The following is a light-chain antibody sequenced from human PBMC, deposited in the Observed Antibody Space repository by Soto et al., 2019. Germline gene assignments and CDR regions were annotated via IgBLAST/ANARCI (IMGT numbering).Light chain of an antibody. CDR1: TSNIGAGYD. J-gene: IGLJ1*01. CDR2: ANS. V-gene: IGLV1-40*01. CDR3: QSYDTSLSGSYV. Sequence: QSALTQPPSVSGAPGQRVIVSCTGSTSNIGAGYDVHWYQQLPGTSPKLLIFANSNRPSGVPDRFSASRSGSSASLTITRLQAEDEADYYCQSYDTSLSGSYVFGSGTKVTVL.